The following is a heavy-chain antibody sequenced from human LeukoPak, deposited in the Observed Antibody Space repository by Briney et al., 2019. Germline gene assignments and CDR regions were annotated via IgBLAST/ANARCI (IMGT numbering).Heavy chain of an antibody. J-gene: IGHJ4*02. Sequence: GGSLRLSCAASGFTFSSYAMSWVRQAPGKGLEWVSGISGSGGSTNYADSVKGRFTISRDNSKHTLFLRLNSLRAEDTAVYYCARDDFWGQGTLVTVSS. CDR1: GFTFSSYA. CDR3: ARDDF. V-gene: IGHV3-23*01. CDR2: ISGSGGST.